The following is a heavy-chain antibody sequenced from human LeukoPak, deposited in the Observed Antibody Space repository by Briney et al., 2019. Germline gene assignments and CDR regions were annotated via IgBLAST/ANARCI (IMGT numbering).Heavy chain of an antibody. CDR3: ARDRLTVTTDFDY. D-gene: IGHD4-17*01. CDR2: ISSSGSTI. V-gene: IGHV3-11*01. J-gene: IGHJ4*02. CDR1: GFTFSDYY. Sequence: PGGSLRLSCAASGFTFSDYYMSWIRQAPGKGLEWVSYISSSGSTIYYADSVKGRFTISRDNAKNSLYLQMNSLGAEDTAVYYCARDRLTVTTDFDYWGQGTLVTVSS.